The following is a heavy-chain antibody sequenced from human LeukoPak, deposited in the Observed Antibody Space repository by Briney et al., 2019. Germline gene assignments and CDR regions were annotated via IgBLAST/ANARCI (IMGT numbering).Heavy chain of an antibody. CDR3: ARGRKLFYYDSSGYFEDDY. J-gene: IGHJ4*02. Sequence: ASVKVSCKASGYTFTSYDINWVRQATGQGLGWMGWMNPNSGNTGYAQKFQGRVTMTRSTSISTAYMELSSLRSEDTAVYYCARGRKLFYYDSSGYFEDDYWGQGTLVTVSS. CDR2: MNPNSGNT. CDR1: GYTFTSYD. D-gene: IGHD3-22*01. V-gene: IGHV1-8*01.